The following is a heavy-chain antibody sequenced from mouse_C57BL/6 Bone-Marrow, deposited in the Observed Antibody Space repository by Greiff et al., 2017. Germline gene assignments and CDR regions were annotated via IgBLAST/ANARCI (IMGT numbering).Heavy chain of an antibody. Sequence: VQLQQSGPELVKPGASVKISCKASGYTFTDYYMNWVKQSHGKSLEWIGDINPNNGGTSYNQKFKGKATLTVDKSSSTAYMELRSLTSEDSAVYYCARLVEAMDYWGPGTSVTVSS. V-gene: IGHV1-26*01. J-gene: IGHJ4*01. CDR3: ARLVEAMDY. CDR1: GYTFTDYY. D-gene: IGHD1-1*01. CDR2: INPNNGGT.